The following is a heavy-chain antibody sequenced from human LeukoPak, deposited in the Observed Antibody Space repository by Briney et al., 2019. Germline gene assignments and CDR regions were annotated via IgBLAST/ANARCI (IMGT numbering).Heavy chain of an antibody. CDR2: IYTSGST. V-gene: IGHV4-4*07. CDR3: ARDSLYCSSTSCFPYFDY. CDR1: GGSISSYY. Sequence: SETLSLTCTVSGGSISSYYWSWVRQPPGKGLEWIGRIYTSGSTNYNPSLKSRVTMSVDTSKNQFSLKLSSVTAADTAVYYCARDSLYCSSTSCFPYFDYWGQGTLVTVSS. J-gene: IGHJ4*02. D-gene: IGHD2-2*01.